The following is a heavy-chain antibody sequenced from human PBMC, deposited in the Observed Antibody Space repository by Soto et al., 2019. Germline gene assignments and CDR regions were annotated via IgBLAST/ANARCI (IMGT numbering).Heavy chain of an antibody. CDR3: ARGGRKVTIFGVTNYYYYMDV. J-gene: IGHJ6*03. Sequence: ASVKVSCKASGYTFTGYYMHWVRQAPGQGLEWMGWINPNSGGTNYAQKFQGWVTMTRDTSISTAYMELSRLRSDDTAVYYCARGGRKVTIFGVTNYYYYMDVWGQGTTVTVSS. D-gene: IGHD3-3*01. V-gene: IGHV1-2*04. CDR1: GYTFTGYY. CDR2: INPNSGGT.